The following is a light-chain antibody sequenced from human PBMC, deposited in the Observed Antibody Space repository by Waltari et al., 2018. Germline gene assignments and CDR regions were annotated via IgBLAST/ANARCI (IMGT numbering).Light chain of an antibody. J-gene: IGLJ2*01. CDR2: GDS. V-gene: IGLV3-25*03. CDR1: ALPKQY. Sequence: YELTQPPSVSVSPGQTARITCSGDALPKQYAYWYQQKPGQAPVLGIYGDSQRPSGIPGRFSGSTSGTTVTLTISGVQAEDEADYYCQTTDISGAVFGGGTKLTVL. CDR3: QTTDISGAV.